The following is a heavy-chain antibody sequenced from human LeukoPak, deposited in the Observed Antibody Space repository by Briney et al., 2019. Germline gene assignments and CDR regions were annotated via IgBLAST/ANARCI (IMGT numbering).Heavy chain of an antibody. CDR3: ARRRRTTTLFDY. J-gene: IGHJ4*02. CDR1: GYTFTSYG. CDR2: IIPIFGTA. D-gene: IGHD1-7*01. Sequence: SVKVSCKASGYTFTSYGISWVRQAPGQGLEWMGGIIPIFGTANYAQKFQGRVTITADESTSTAYMELSSLRSEDTAVYYCARRRRTTTLFDYWGQGTLVTVSS. V-gene: IGHV1-69*13.